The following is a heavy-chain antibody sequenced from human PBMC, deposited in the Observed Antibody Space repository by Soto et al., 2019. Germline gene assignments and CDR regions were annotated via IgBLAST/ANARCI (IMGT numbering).Heavy chain of an antibody. J-gene: IGHJ4*02. CDR1: GFTFSTYN. CDR3: PREDGIVGATSAFDY. D-gene: IGHD1-26*01. Sequence: PGGSLRLSCAASGFTFSTYNMNWVRQAPGKGLEWVSSINGRGNYIYYTDAVKGRFTISRDNAKTSLYLQMNSQRAEDTAVYYCPREDGIVGATSAFDYWGQGPLVTVSS. CDR2: INGRGNYI. V-gene: IGHV3-21*01.